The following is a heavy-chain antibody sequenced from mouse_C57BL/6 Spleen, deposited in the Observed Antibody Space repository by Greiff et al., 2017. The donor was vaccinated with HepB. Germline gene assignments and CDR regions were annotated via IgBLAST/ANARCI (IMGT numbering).Heavy chain of an antibody. D-gene: IGHD2-5*01. Sequence: EVKLVESGPELVKPGASVKMSCKASGYTFTDYNMHWVKQSHGKSLEWIGYINPNNGGTSYNQKFKGKATLTVNKSTSTAYMEIRSLTSEDSAVYYCARGGVYSNPYYFDYWGQGTTLTVSS. CDR2: INPNNGGT. CDR1: GYTFTDYN. J-gene: IGHJ2*01. V-gene: IGHV1-22*01. CDR3: ARGGVYSNPYYFDY.